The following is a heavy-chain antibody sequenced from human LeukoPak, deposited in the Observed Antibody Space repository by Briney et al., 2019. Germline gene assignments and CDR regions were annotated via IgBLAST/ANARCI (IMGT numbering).Heavy chain of an antibody. CDR3: ARAYGLWFGELLGPFDY. CDR2: ISSSGSTI. CDR1: GFTFSSYE. V-gene: IGHV3-48*03. D-gene: IGHD3-10*01. Sequence: GGSLRLSCAASGFTFSSYEMNWVRQAPGKGLEWVSYISSSGSTIYYADSVKGRFTISRDNAKNSLYLQMNSLRAEDTALYYCARAYGLWFGELLGPFDYWGQGTLVTVSS. J-gene: IGHJ4*02.